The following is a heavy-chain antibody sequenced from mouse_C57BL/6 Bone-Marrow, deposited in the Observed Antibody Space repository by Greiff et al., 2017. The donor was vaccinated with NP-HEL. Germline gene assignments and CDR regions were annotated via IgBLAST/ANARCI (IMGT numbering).Heavy chain of an antibody. J-gene: IGHJ4*01. V-gene: IGHV2-6-1*01. CDR3: ARQGHYYAMDY. Sequence: VKLMESGPGLVAPSQTLSITCTVSGFSFTSYGVHWVRQPPGKGLEWLVVIWSDGSTTYNSALKSRLSISKDNAKSQVFLKMNSLQTDDTAMYYCARQGHYYAMDYWGQGTSVTVSS. CDR2: IWSDGST. CDR1: GFSFTSYG.